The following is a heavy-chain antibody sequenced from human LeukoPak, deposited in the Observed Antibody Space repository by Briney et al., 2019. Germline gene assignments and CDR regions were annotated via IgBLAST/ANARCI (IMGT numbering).Heavy chain of an antibody. V-gene: IGHV1-2*02. Sequence: GASVKVSCKASGYTFIGYHLHWVRQAPGQGLEWMGWLNPKSGGTNYAQNFHGRVTMPRDTSISTAYIELSRLRSDDTATYYCARGYCSGGDCYEFDYWGQGTLVTVSS. CDR1: GYTFIGYH. J-gene: IGHJ4*02. D-gene: IGHD2-15*01. CDR3: ARGYCSGGDCYEFDY. CDR2: LNPKSGGT.